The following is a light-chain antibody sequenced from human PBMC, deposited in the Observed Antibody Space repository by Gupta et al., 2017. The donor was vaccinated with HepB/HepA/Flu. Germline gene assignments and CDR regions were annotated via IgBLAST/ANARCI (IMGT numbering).Light chain of an antibody. V-gene: IGKV1-5*03. Sequence: DIQMTQSPSTLSASVGDRVTITCRASQSISSWLAWYQQKPGKAPKLLIYKASSLESGVPSRFSGSGSGTEFTLTISSLQPDDFAPYYCQQYNSYCSFGQGTKLEIK. J-gene: IGKJ2*04. CDR1: QSISSW. CDR2: KAS. CDR3: QQYNSYCS.